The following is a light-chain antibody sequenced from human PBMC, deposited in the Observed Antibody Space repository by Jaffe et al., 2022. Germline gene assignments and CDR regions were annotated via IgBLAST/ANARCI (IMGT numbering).Light chain of an antibody. CDR2: DVS. Sequence: QSALTQPASVSGSPGQSITISCTGTSSDVGGYNYVSWYQQHPGKAPKLMIYDVSNRPSGVSNRFSGSKSGNTASLTISGLQAEDEADYYCSSYTSRSPYVVFGGGTKLTVL. J-gene: IGLJ2*01. CDR3: SSYTSRSPYVV. V-gene: IGLV2-14*03. CDR1: SSDVGGYNY.